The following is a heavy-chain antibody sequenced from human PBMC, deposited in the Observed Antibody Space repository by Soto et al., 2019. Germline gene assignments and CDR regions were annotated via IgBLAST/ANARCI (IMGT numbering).Heavy chain of an antibody. CDR2: INAGNGNT. D-gene: IGHD1-26*01. J-gene: IGHJ5*02. CDR3: ARFIVGATDGRFDP. Sequence: ASVKVSCKASGYTFTSYAMHWVRQAPGQRLEWMGWINAGNGNTKYSQKFQGRVTITRDTSASTAYMELSSLRSEDTAAYYCARFIVGATDGRFDPWGQGTLVTVSS. CDR1: GYTFTSYA. V-gene: IGHV1-3*01.